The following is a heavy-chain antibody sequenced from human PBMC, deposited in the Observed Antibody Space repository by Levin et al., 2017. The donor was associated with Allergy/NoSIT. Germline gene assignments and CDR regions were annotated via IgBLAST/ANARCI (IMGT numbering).Heavy chain of an antibody. CDR1: SFTFNSYS. D-gene: IGHD3-9*01. J-gene: IGHJ3*02. CDR2: ISSDSFSYT. CDR3: ARPLRSFVWHDAFDI. V-gene: IGHV3-21*01. Sequence: GESLKISCAASSFTFNSYSMHWVRQAPGKGLEWISSISSDSFSYTSYADSVKGRFTISRDNAKNSLYLQMNSLRAEDTAGYYFARPLRSFVWHDAFDIWGRGTMVTVSS.